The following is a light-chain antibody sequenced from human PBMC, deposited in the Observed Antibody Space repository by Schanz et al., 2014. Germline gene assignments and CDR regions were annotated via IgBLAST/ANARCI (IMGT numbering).Light chain of an antibody. J-gene: IGKJ1*01. CDR3: QQYAGSPPWT. CDR2: GAS. V-gene: IGKV3-20*01. CDR1: QSVSSN. Sequence: VMTQSPATLSVSPGERATLSCRASQSVSSNLAWYQQKPGQAPRLLIYGASSRATGIPDRFSGSGSGTDFTLTISSLEPEDFAVYYCQQYAGSPPWTFGQGTKVEIK.